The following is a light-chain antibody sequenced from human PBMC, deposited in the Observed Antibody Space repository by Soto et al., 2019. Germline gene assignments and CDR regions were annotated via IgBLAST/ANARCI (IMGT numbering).Light chain of an antibody. J-gene: IGLJ1*01. CDR2: EVS. CDR1: SSDVGAYNY. Sequence: QSVLTQPASVSGSPGQSITISCTGTSSDVGAYNYVSWYQQHPRKAPKSSIFEVSSRPSGVSNRFSGSKSGSAASLTISGLQADDEADYFCGSCADSDTLYVFGTGTKVTVL. CDR3: GSCADSDTLYV. V-gene: IGLV2-14*01.